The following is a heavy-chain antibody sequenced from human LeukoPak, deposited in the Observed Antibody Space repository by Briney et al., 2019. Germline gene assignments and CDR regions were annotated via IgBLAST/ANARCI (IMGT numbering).Heavy chain of an antibody. D-gene: IGHD3-10*01. CDR1: RFTFSTYS. Sequence: PGGSLRLSCAASRFTFSTYSMNCVRQAPGKGLEWVAVIWYDASNKYYGDSVKGRFTISRDNSKNTLYLQMSSLRAEDTAIYYCARAGEGFDTWGQGTKVTVSS. CDR3: ARAGEGFDT. J-gene: IGHJ3*02. CDR2: IWYDASNK. V-gene: IGHV3-33*08.